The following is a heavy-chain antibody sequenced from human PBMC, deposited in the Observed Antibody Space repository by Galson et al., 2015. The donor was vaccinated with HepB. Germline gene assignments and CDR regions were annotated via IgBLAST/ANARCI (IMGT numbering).Heavy chain of an antibody. J-gene: IGHJ4*02. CDR2: INPSGGST. V-gene: IGHV1-46*01. Sequence: QSGAEVKKPGESLKISCKASGYTFTNYYMHWVRQAPGQGLEWMGIINPSGGSTTYAQKFQGRVTMTRDTSTSTVYMELSSLRSEDTAVYCCARGDFYHYFDYWGQGTLVTVSS. CDR1: GYTFTNYY. D-gene: IGHD2/OR15-2a*01. CDR3: ARGDFYHYFDY.